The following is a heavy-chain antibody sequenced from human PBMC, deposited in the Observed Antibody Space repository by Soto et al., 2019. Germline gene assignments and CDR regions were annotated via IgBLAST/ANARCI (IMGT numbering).Heavy chain of an antibody. V-gene: IGHV1-18*01. J-gene: IGHJ6*02. CDR1: GYTFTSYG. D-gene: IGHD2-15*01. CDR2: ISAYNGNT. CDR3: ARAPYCSGSSCYVYYYYGMDV. Sequence: QVQLVQSGAEVKKPGASVKVSCKASGYTFTSYGISWVRQAPGQGLEWMGWISAYNGNTNYAQKLQGRVTMTTDTSTSTAYMELRSLRSDDTAVYYCARAPYCSGSSCYVYYYYGMDVWGQGTTVTVSS.